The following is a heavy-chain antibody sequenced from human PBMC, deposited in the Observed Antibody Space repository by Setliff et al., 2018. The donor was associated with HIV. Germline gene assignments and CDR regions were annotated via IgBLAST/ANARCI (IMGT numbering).Heavy chain of an antibody. CDR2: VVPTIHEA. CDR3: ARGADASGYFYREYFQH. D-gene: IGHD3-22*01. J-gene: IGHJ1*01. V-gene: IGHV1-69*13. Sequence: SVKVSCKASGVTFNYSFITWVRQAPGQGLEWMGGVVPTIHEATYAQKFQGRVTITADESATTVCVEMSGLTSEDTAIYYCARGADASGYFYREYFQHWGQGTLVTVSS. CDR1: GVTFNYSF.